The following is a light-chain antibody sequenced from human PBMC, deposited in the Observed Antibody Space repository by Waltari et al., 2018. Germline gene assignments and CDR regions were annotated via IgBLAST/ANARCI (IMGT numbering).Light chain of an antibody. Sequence: DIQMTQSPSSLSASVGDRVTITCRASQSISNYLNWYQQKPGKAPNLLIYVASTLQSGVPSRFSGSGSGTDFTLTISSLQPEDFATYYCQQTYSTPITFGQGTRLEIK. V-gene: IGKV1-39*01. J-gene: IGKJ5*01. CDR3: QQTYSTPIT. CDR1: QSISNY. CDR2: VAS.